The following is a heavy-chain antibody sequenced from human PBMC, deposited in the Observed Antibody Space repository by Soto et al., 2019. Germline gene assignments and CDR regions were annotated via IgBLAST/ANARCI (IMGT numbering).Heavy chain of an antibody. CDR2: IYYSGST. D-gene: IGHD6-13*01. CDR3: ARHVYVVAAAGANWFDP. CDR1: GGSISSSSYY. Sequence: SETLSLTCTVSGGSISSSSYYWGWIRQPPGKGLEWIGSIYYSGSTYYNPSLKSRVTISVDTSKNQFSLKLSSVTAADTAVYYCARHVYVVAAAGANWFDPWGQGTLVTVSS. V-gene: IGHV4-39*01. J-gene: IGHJ5*02.